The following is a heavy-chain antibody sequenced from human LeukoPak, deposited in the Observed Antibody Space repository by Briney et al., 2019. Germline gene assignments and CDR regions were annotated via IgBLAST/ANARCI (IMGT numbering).Heavy chain of an antibody. V-gene: IGHV1-69*05. J-gene: IGHJ6*02. CDR3: ARDLLRYDILYGMDV. CDR1: GGTFSSYA. CDR2: IIPIFGTA. Sequence: ASVKVSCKASGGTFSSYAISWVRQAPGQGLEWMGGIIPIFGTANYAQKFQGRVTMTRDTSTSTVYMELSSLRSEDTAVYYCARDLLRYDILYGMDVWGQGTTVTVSS. D-gene: IGHD3-9*01.